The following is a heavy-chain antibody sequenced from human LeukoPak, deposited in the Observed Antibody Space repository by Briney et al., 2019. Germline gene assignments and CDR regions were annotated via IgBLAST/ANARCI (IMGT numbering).Heavy chain of an antibody. V-gene: IGHV3-30-3*01. CDR1: GFTFSSYP. D-gene: IGHD3-16*01. Sequence: GGSLRLSCAASGFTFSSYPMYWVRRAPGKGLECVAVIIYDGSNKYYGDSVKGRFTISRDNSENTLYLQMNSLRPDDTAVYYCARDWGLDYWGQGTLVTVSS. CDR3: ARDWGLDY. J-gene: IGHJ4*02. CDR2: IIYDGSNK.